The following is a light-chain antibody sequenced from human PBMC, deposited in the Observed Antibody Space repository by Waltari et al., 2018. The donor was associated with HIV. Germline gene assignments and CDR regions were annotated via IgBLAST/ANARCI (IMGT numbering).Light chain of an antibody. CDR3: QQASSFPLT. V-gene: IGKV1-12*01. Sequence: DIQVTQFPSSVSASVGDRVTISCRASHPIKSWLAWYQQKPGKAPKLLFYAASTLQRGVPSRFSGRGSGTDFTLTLSSLEPEDFATYFCQQASSFPLTFGGGTRVEIK. CDR1: HPIKSW. J-gene: IGKJ4*01. CDR2: AAS.